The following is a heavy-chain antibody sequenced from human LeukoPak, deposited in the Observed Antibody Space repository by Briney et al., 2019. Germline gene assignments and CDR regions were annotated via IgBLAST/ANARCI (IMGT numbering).Heavy chain of an antibody. CDR3: ATGTHYDLLPF. Sequence: APVKVSCKVSGYSITELSTHWVRQAPGKGLEWMGGFDPGSGEIIYEQKFQDRVTMTEDTSTDTAFMELSSLRSEDTALYYCATGTHYDLLPFWGQGTLVTVSS. J-gene: IGHJ4*02. D-gene: IGHD3-9*01. V-gene: IGHV1-24*01. CDR2: FDPGSGEI. CDR1: GYSITELS.